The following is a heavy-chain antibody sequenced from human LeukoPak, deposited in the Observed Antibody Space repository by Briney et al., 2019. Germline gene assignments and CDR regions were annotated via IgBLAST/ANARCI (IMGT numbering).Heavy chain of an antibody. D-gene: IGHD2-2*01. CDR3: AKGSSTSIDY. CDR1: GFTFSSYG. Sequence: GGSLRLSCAASGFTFSSYGMHWVRQAPGKGLEWVAFIRYDGSNKYYADSVEGRFTISRDNSKNTLYLQMNSLRAEDTAVYYCAKGSSTSIDYWGQGTLVTVSS. J-gene: IGHJ4*02. V-gene: IGHV3-30*02. CDR2: IRYDGSNK.